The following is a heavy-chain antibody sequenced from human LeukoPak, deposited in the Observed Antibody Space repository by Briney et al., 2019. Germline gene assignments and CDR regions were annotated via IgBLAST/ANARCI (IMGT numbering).Heavy chain of an antibody. Sequence: SETLSLTCTVSGGSISSYYWSWIRQPPGKGLEWIGYIYYSGSTNYNPSLKSRVTISVDTSKNQFSLKLSSVTAADTAVYYCARRNGWYPLDYWGQGPLVTVSS. CDR1: GGSISSYY. CDR2: IYYSGST. CDR3: ARRNGWYPLDY. D-gene: IGHD6-19*01. V-gene: IGHV4-59*12. J-gene: IGHJ4*02.